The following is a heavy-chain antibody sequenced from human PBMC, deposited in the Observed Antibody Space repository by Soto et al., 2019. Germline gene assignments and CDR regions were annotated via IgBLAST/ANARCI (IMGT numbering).Heavy chain of an antibody. D-gene: IGHD6-6*01. CDR1: GFTFSSYA. CDR2: ISTSGGTT. CDR3: AKVGGTAALDP. Sequence: PGGSLRLSCAASGFTFSSYAMTWVRQAPGKGLEWVSGISTSGGTTHYVDSVKGRFTISRDNSKNTLYLQMNTLRAEDTAVYYCAKVGGTAALDPWGQGTLVTVSS. J-gene: IGHJ5*02. V-gene: IGHV3-23*01.